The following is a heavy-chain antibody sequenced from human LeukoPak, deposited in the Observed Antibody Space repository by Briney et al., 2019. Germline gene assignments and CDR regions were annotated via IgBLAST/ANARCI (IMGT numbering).Heavy chain of an antibody. J-gene: IGHJ4*02. CDR3: ATEDTNYYDSSGRLNY. CDR2: FDPEDGET. CDR1: GYTLTELS. Sequence: ASVKVSCKVSGYTLTELSMHWVRQAPGKGLGWMGGFDPEDGETIYAQKFQGRVTMTEDTSTDTAYMELSSLRSEDTAVYYCATEDTNYYDSSGRLNYWGQGTLVTVSS. V-gene: IGHV1-24*01. D-gene: IGHD3-22*01.